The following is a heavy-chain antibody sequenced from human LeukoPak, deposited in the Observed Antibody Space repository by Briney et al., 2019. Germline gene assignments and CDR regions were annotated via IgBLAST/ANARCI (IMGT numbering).Heavy chain of an antibody. CDR1: GGSVSSGSYY. CDR3: ARPGTKGYYYGSGSYPKHAFDI. J-gene: IGHJ3*02. CDR2: IYYSGST. D-gene: IGHD3-10*01. V-gene: IGHV4-61*01. Sequence: SETLSLTCTVSGGSVSSGSYYWSWIRQPPGKGLEWIGYIYYSGSTNYNPSLKSRVTISVDTSKNQFSLKLSSVTAADTAVYYCARPGTKGYYYGSGSYPKHAFDIWGQGTMVTVSS.